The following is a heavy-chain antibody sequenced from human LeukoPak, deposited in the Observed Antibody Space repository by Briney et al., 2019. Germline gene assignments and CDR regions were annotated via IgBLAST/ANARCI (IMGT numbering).Heavy chain of an antibody. D-gene: IGHD3-9*01. Sequence: SETLSLTCTVSGGSISSYYWSWIRQPPGKGLEWIGYIYYSGSTNYNPSLKSRVTISVDTSRNQFSLKLSSVTAADTAVYYCARQPVSTDFDWLSPWGQGTMVTVSS. V-gene: IGHV4-59*08. CDR1: GGSISSYY. CDR3: ARQPVSTDFDWLSP. J-gene: IGHJ3*01. CDR2: IYYSGST.